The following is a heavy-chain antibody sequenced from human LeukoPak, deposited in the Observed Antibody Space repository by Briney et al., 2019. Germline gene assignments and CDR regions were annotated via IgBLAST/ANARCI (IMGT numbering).Heavy chain of an antibody. V-gene: IGHV3-74*01. Sequence: PGGSLRLSCAASGFTFSSYWMHWVRQAPGKGLVWVSRINSDGSSTSYADSVKGRFTISRDNAKNKLYLQMNSLRAEDTAVYYCARMQLDHDAFDIWGQGTMVTVSS. CDR1: GFTFSSYW. D-gene: IGHD1-1*01. CDR2: INSDGSST. J-gene: IGHJ3*02. CDR3: ARMQLDHDAFDI.